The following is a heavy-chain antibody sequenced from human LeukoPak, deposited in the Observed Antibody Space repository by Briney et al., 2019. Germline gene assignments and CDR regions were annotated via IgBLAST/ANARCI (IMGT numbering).Heavy chain of an antibody. CDR3: ASGYCSGASCYVHYYGMDV. V-gene: IGHV3-53*01. D-gene: IGHD2-2*03. CDR2: INTSGST. CDR1: GFSVSSKY. Sequence: PGGSLRLSCAASGFSVSSKYMSWVRQAPGKGLEWVTVINTSGSTHYADSVKGRFTISRDNSKNTLYLQMSSRRAEDTAVYFCASGYCSGASCYVHYYGMDVWGQGTTVTVSS. J-gene: IGHJ6*02.